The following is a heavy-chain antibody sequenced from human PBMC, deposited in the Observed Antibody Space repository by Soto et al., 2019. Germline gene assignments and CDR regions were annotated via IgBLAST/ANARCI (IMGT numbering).Heavy chain of an antibody. Sequence: QLQLQESGPGLVKPSETLSLTCTVSGGSISSSSYYWGWIRQPPGKGLEWIGSIYYSGRTYYNPSLKSRVTISVDTSKNQFSLKLSSVTAADTAVYYCARVLYYYDSSGYYYPYYFDYWGQGTLVTVSS. CDR2: IYYSGRT. CDR3: ARVLYYYDSSGYYYPYYFDY. J-gene: IGHJ4*02. CDR1: GGSISSSSYY. D-gene: IGHD3-22*01. V-gene: IGHV4-39*01.